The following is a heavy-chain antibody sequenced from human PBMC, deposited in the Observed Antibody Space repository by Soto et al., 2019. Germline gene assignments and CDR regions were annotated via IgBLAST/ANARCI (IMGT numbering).Heavy chain of an antibody. CDR3: ARAPGKAGKRYFDY. V-gene: IGHV4-59*01. D-gene: IGHD6-13*01. Sequence: SETLSLTCTVSGGSMIAYYWNWMRQPPGKGLQWIGYTYYSGSTTYNPSLKSRVTISVDSSKNQFSLKLDSVTPADTAVYYCARAPGKAGKRYFDYWGPGTLVTVSS. CDR1: GGSMIAYY. CDR2: TYYSGST. J-gene: IGHJ4*02.